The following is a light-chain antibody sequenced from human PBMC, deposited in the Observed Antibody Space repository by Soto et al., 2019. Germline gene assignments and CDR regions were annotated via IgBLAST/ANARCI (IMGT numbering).Light chain of an antibody. CDR1: SSDVGAYNY. Sequence: QSALTQPASVSGSPGQSITISCTGTSSDVGAYNYVSWYQQHPGKAPKLMIYEVSNRPSGVSNRFSGSKSGNTASLTISGLQAEDEADYSCSSYTSSSTHYVFGTGTKLTVL. CDR3: SSYTSSSTHYV. J-gene: IGLJ1*01. V-gene: IGLV2-14*01. CDR2: EVS.